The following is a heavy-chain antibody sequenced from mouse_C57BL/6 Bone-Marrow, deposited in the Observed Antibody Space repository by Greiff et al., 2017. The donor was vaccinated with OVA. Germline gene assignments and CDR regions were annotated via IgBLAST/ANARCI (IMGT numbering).Heavy chain of an antibody. Sequence: EVKLVESGGGLVKPGGSLKLSCAASGFTFSDYGMHWVRQAPEKGLEWVAYISSGSSTIYYADKVKGRFTISRDNAKNTLFLQMPSLRAEDTAMYYCAPYAMDYWGQGTSVTVSS. CDR1: GFTFSDYG. CDR2: ISSGSSTI. CDR3: APYAMDY. J-gene: IGHJ4*01. V-gene: IGHV5-17*01.